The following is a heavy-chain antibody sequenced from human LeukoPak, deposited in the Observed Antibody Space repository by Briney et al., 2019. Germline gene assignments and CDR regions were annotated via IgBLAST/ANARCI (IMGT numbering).Heavy chain of an antibody. Sequence: GSLRLSCTVSGFTVSSNSMSWVRQAPGKGPEWVSFIYSDNTHYSDSVKGRFTISRDNSKNTLYLQMNSLRAEDTAVYYCARRAGAYSHPYDYWGQGTLVTVSS. J-gene: IGHJ4*02. CDR2: IYSDNT. D-gene: IGHD4/OR15-4a*01. CDR1: GFTVSSNS. V-gene: IGHV3-53*01. CDR3: ARRAGAYSHPYDY.